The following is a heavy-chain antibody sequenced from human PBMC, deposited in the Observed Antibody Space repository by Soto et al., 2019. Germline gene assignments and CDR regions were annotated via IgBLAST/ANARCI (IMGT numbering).Heavy chain of an antibody. Sequence: HPGGSLRLSCAASGFTFSSYAMSWVRQAPGKGLEWVSAISGSGGSTYYADSVKGRFTISRDNSKNTLYLQMNSLRAEDTAVYYCAKEGGGSPHYYYYGMDVWGQGTTVTVSS. CDR3: AKEGGGSPHYYYYGMDV. J-gene: IGHJ6*02. D-gene: IGHD3-16*01. CDR2: ISGSGGST. V-gene: IGHV3-23*01. CDR1: GFTFSSYA.